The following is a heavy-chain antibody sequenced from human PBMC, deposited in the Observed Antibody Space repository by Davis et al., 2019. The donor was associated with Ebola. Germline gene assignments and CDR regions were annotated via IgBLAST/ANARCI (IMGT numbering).Heavy chain of an antibody. CDR2: IHYSGST. V-gene: IGHV4-59*01. CDR1: DDSISFYY. CDR3: ARGGVSFGAVKNTYFDD. J-gene: IGHJ4*02. D-gene: IGHD3-3*01. Sequence: MPSETLSFTCTVSDDSISFYYWSWIRQSPGKGLEWIGNIHYSGSTNYNPSLKGRVTISVGTSKNQLSLKLTSVTAADTAVYYCARGGVSFGAVKNTYFDDWGQGTLVTVSS.